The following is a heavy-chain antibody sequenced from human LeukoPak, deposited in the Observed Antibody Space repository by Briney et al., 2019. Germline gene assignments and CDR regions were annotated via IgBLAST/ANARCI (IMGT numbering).Heavy chain of an antibody. D-gene: IGHD4-17*01. V-gene: IGHV1-18*01. J-gene: IGHJ4*02. CDR2: ISAYNGNT. CDR1: GYTFTSYG. Sequence: GASVKVSCKASGYTFTSYGISWVRQAPGQGLEWMGWISAYNGNTNYAQKLQGRVTMTTDTSTSTAYMELRSLRSDDTAVYYCARDPLWQSYGDYVPSYFDYWGQGTLVTVSS. CDR3: ARDPLWQSYGDYVPSYFDY.